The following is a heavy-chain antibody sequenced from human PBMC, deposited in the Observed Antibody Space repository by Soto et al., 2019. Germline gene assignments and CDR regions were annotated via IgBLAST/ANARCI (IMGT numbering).Heavy chain of an antibody. CDR2: IIPIFGTA. D-gene: IGHD5-18*01. J-gene: IGHJ4*02. CDR1: GGTFSSYA. CDR3: ASGYSYGTIDY. V-gene: IGHV1-69*13. Sequence: GASVKVSFKASGGTFSSYAISWVRQAPGQGLEWVGGIIPIFGTANYAQKFQGRVTITADESTSTAYMELSSLRSEDTAVYYCASGYSYGTIDYWGQGSLGTVSS.